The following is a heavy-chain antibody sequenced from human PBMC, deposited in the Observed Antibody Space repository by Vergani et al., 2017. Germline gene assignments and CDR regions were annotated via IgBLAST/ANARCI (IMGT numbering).Heavy chain of an antibody. V-gene: IGHV1-2*02. D-gene: IGHD2-2*01. CDR2: IKPNSGGT. CDR1: GYTFTDYF. J-gene: IGHJ4*02. Sequence: QVQLVQSGAEVKKPGASVKVSCKASGYTFTDYFMHWVRQAPGQGLEWMGWIKPNSGGTNYAQKFQGRVTITRDTSISTAYMELSNLRCDDTAVYYCARVGTSSNRYYFDSWGQGTLVTVSS. CDR3: ARVGTSSNRYYFDS.